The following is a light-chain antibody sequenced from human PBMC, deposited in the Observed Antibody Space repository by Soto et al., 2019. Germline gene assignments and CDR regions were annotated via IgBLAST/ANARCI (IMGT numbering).Light chain of an antibody. Sequence: QSVLTQPPSASGTPGQRVTISCSGSSSNIGSNTVNWYQQLPGTAPKLLISSNHQRPSGVPDRFSGSKSGTSASLAISGLQSEDEADYYCAAWDDSLNGYVFGTGTKVTVL. CDR3: AAWDDSLNGYV. J-gene: IGLJ1*01. CDR2: SNH. V-gene: IGLV1-44*01. CDR1: SSNIGSNT.